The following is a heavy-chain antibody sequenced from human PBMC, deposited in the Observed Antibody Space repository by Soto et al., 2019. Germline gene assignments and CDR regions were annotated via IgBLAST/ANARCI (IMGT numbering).Heavy chain of an antibody. CDR3: AKITWAARDIFLVPRLKHSSSTLIDV. CDR1: GLTFEAYC. V-gene: IGHV3-43*01. J-gene: IGHJ6*03. CDR2: INWDGIVT. Sequence: GGARRDCYGASGLTFEAYCMLWVRHGPGKDLEWVALINWDGIVTYYADSVKGRFTISRDNSQNSLYLQMNSLKSEDTAVYYCAKITWAARDIFLVPRLKHSSSTLIDV. D-gene: IGHD3-16*01.